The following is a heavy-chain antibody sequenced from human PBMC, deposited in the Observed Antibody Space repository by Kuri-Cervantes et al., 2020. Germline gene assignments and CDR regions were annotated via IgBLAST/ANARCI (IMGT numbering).Heavy chain of an antibody. J-gene: IGHJ4*02. Sequence: GGSLRLSCASSYAMSWVRQAPGKGLEWVSLISGSGGTTYYADSVRGRFTISRDNSKNTVCLHMNSLRAEDTAVYYCARGDSGYDFFHYFDYWGQGTLVTVSS. CDR2: ISGSGGTT. CDR1: SYA. D-gene: IGHD5-12*01. V-gene: IGHV3-23*01. CDR3: ARGDSGYDFFHYFDY.